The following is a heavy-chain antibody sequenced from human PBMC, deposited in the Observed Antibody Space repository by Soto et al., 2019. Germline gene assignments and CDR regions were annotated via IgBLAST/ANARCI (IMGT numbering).Heavy chain of an antibody. CDR2: ISYDGSNK. Sequence: GSLRRYCAASGCTFGSYAMHWVRQAPGKGLEWVAVISYDGSNKYYADSVKGRVTISRDNTKNTLYLQMNSLRAEDTAVYYCAKGEHYYDSSGYQEAFDIWGQGTMVTVSS. CDR3: AKGEHYYDSSGYQEAFDI. J-gene: IGHJ3*02. V-gene: IGHV3-30-3*01. D-gene: IGHD3-22*01. CDR1: GCTFGSYA.